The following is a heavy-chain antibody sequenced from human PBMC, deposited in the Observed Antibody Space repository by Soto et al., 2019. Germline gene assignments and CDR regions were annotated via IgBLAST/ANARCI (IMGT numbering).Heavy chain of an antibody. CDR1: GFTFRNHG. D-gene: IGHD6-13*01. V-gene: IGHV3-33*01. Sequence: QVQLVESGGGVVQPGRSLRLSCEGSGFTFRNHGMHWIRQSPGKGLEWLAVIWYDGSEKYYADSVKGRFTISRDNSKNPLYLQMNSLKVEDTAIYYCARWSSNKVVDPWGQGTVVTVS. CDR3: ARWSSNKVVDP. J-gene: IGHJ5*02. CDR2: IWYDGSEK.